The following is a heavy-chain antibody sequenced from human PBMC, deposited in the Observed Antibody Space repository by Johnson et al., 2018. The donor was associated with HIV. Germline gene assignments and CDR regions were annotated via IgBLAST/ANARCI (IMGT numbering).Heavy chain of an antibody. J-gene: IGHJ3*02. V-gene: IGHV3-30*18. D-gene: IGHD1-26*01. CDR1: GFTFSSYG. CDR3: EKDPYSGSPIDI. Sequence: QVQLVESGGGVVQPGRSLRLSCAASGFTFSSYGMHWVRQAPGKGLEWVAVISYDGSNKYYADSVKGRFTISRDNSKNTLYLQMNSLRAEDTAVYYCEKDPYSGSPIDIWGQGTMVTVSS. CDR2: ISYDGSNK.